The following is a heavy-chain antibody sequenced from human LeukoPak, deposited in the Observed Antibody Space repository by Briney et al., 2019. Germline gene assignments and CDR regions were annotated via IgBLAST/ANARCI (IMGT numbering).Heavy chain of an antibody. CDR2: ISGSGGST. J-gene: IGHJ4*02. CDR3: AKDGRPYYDILTGYYKGDYFDY. D-gene: IGHD3-9*01. V-gene: IGHV3-23*01. CDR1: GFTFSSYG. Sequence: PGRSLRLSCAASGFTFSSYGMSWVRQAPGKGLEWVSAISGSGGSTYYADSVKGRFTISRDNSKNTLYLQMNSLRAEDTAVYYCAKDGRPYYDILTGYYKGDYFDYWGQGTLVTVSS.